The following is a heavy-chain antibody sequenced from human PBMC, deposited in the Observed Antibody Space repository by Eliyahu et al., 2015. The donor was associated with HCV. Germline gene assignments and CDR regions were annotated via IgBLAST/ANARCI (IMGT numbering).Heavy chain of an antibody. CDR1: GGSISSTTYY. CDR2: VYRSGIT. J-gene: IGHJ2*01. CDR3: AYSISTSWDFAL. D-gene: IGHD4-11*01. Sequence: QLQLQESGPGLVKPSETLSLTCNVXGGSISSTTYYWGWIRQPPGKGLEWIGSVYRSGITYYNPSLRSRVTISVDTSKNQFSVKLSSVTAADTAVYYCAYSISTSWDFALWGRGTLVTVSS. V-gene: IGHV4-39*01.